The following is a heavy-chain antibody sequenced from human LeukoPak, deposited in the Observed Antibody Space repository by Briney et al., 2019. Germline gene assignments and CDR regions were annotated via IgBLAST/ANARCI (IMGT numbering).Heavy chain of an antibody. Sequence: GGSLRLSCAASGFTFSNAWMSWVRQAPGKGLEWVGRIKSKIDGGTTDYAAPVKGRFTISRDDSKNTLYLQMNSLKTEDTAVYYCTTDRIAVAGTGEYFQHWGQGTLVTVSS. V-gene: IGHV3-15*01. J-gene: IGHJ1*01. CDR3: TTDRIAVAGTGEYFQH. D-gene: IGHD6-19*01. CDR1: GFTFSNAW. CDR2: IKSKIDGGTT.